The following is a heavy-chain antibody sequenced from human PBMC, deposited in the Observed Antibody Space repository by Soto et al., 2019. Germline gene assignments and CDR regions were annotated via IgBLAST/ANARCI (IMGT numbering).Heavy chain of an antibody. D-gene: IGHD3-10*01. CDR2: IYYSGST. CDR1: GGSIRSYY. CDR3: ARQRGNYLDY. Sequence: PSETLSLTCPVSGGSIRSYYWSWIRQPPGKGLELIGYIYYSGSTNYNPSLKSRVTISVETSKNQFSLKLSSVTAADTAVYYCARQRGNYLDYWGQGSLVTVSS. V-gene: IGHV4-59*01. J-gene: IGHJ4*02.